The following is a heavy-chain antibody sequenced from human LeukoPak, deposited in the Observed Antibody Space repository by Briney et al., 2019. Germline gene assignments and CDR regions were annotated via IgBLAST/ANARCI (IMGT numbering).Heavy chain of an antibody. J-gene: IGHJ4*02. CDR3: ARAIDYYGSGSYYYYFDY. Sequence: GGSLSLSCAAYGFTFSSYWMSWVRQAPGKGLEWVANIKQDGSEKYYVDSVKGRFTISRDNAKNSLYLQMNCLRAEDTAVYYCARAIDYYGSGSYYYYFDYWGQGTLVTVSS. CDR1: GFTFSSYW. D-gene: IGHD3-10*01. CDR2: IKQDGSEK. V-gene: IGHV3-7*01.